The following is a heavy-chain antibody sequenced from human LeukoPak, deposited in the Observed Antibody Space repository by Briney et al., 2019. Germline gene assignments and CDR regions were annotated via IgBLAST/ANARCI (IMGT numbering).Heavy chain of an antibody. D-gene: IGHD3-22*01. CDR1: GFTFSSYW. J-gene: IGHJ6*02. CDR2: IKQDGSEK. CDR3: ARTGYYDSSGYYNYYYGMDV. V-gene: IGHV3-7*03. Sequence: GGSLRLSCAASGFTFSSYWMSWVRQAPGKGLEWAANIKQDGSEKYYVDSVKGRFPISRDSAKNSLYLQMNSLRAEDTAVYYCARTGYYDSSGYYNYYYGMDVWGQGTTVTVSS.